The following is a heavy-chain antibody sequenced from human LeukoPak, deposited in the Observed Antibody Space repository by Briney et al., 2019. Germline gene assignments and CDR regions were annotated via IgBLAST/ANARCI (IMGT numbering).Heavy chain of an antibody. Sequence: GGSLRLSCAASGFTFSSCGMHWVRQAPGKGLEWVAVISYDGSNKYYADSVKGRFTISRDNSKNTLYLQMNSLRAEDTAVYYCAKAALAYCGGDCRDDAFDIWGQGTMVTVSS. CDR1: GFTFSSCG. V-gene: IGHV3-30*18. J-gene: IGHJ3*02. CDR2: ISYDGSNK. CDR3: AKAALAYCGGDCRDDAFDI. D-gene: IGHD2-21*02.